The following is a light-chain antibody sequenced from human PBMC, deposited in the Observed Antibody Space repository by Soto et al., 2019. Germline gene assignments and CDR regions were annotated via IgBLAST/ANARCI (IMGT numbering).Light chain of an antibody. CDR2: GAS. J-gene: IGKJ1*01. CDR3: QQYNNWPRT. CDR1: QSVRSN. Sequence: EIVMTQSPATLSVSPGESATLSCRASQSVRSNLAWYQQKPGQAPRLLIYGASTTATGIPARFSGSGYGTEFTLTISSLQSEDFAVYYCQQYNNWPRTFGQGIKVEIK. V-gene: IGKV3-15*01.